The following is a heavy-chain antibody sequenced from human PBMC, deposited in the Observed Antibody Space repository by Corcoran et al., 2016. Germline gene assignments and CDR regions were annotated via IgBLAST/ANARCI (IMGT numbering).Heavy chain of an antibody. V-gene: IGHV4-61*01. J-gene: IGHJ4*02. CDR2: IYYSGST. CDR3: ARKTYYYDSSGYWTLFDY. CDR1: GGSVSSGSSY. D-gene: IGHD3-22*01. Sequence: QVQLQESGPGLVKPSETLSLTCTVSGGSVSSGSSYWSWIRQPPGKGLEWIGYIYYSGSTNYNPSLKSRVTISVDTSKNQFSLKLSSVTAADTAVYYCARKTYYYDSSGYWTLFDYWGQGTLVTVSS.